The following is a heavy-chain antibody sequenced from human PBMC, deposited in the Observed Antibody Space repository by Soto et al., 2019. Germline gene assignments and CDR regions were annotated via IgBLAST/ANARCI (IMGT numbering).Heavy chain of an antibody. J-gene: IGHJ5*01. CDR1: GFTFSSYA. D-gene: IGHD6-25*01. CDR2: ISGSGGST. V-gene: IGHV3-23*01. Sequence: GRSLRLSCAASGFTFSSYAMSWVRHAPGKGLEWVSAISGSGGSTYYADSVKGRFTISRDNSKNTLYLQMNSLRAEDTAVYYCNGIFFRSGWPWIVFNSWAHGTLVTVSS. CDR3: NGIFFRSGWPWIVFNS.